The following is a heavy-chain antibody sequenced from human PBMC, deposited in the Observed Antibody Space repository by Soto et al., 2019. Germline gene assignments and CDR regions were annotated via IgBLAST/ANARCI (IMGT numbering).Heavy chain of an antibody. D-gene: IGHD5-12*01. Sequence: GGSLRLSCAASGFTFSSYSMNWVRQAPGKGLEWVSSISSSSSYIYYADSVKGRFTISRDNAKNSLYLQMNSLRAEDTAVYYCARDRNGGYDPGEGPDAFDIWGQGTMVTVSS. CDR3: ARDRNGGYDPGEGPDAFDI. V-gene: IGHV3-21*01. J-gene: IGHJ3*02. CDR1: GFTFSSYS. CDR2: ISSSSSYI.